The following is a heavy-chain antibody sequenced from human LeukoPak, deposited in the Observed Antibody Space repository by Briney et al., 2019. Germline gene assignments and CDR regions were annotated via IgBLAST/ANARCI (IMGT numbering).Heavy chain of an antibody. Sequence: GGSLRLSCAASGSTFSSYAMSWVRQAPGKGLEWVSAISGSGGSTYYADSVKGRFTISRDNSKNTLYLQMNSLRAEDTAVYYCAKGYCSGGSCYYYFDYWGQGTLVTVSS. D-gene: IGHD2-15*01. V-gene: IGHV3-23*01. CDR3: AKGYCSGGSCYYYFDY. CDR2: ISGSGGST. CDR1: GSTFSSYA. J-gene: IGHJ4*02.